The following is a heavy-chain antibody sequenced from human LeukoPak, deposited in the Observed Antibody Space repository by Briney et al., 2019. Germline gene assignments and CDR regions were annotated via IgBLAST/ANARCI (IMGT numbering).Heavy chain of an antibody. CDR3: VRSTTGTSFDY. J-gene: IGHJ4*02. CDR2: IDPSDSYT. CDR1: GYSFTSYW. V-gene: IGHV5-10-1*01. Sequence: HGGSLKISCKGSGYSFTSYWISWVRQMPGKGLEWMGRIDPSDSYTNYSPSFQGHVTISADKSISTAYLQWSSLKASDTAMYYCVRSTTGTSFDYWGQGTLVTVSS. D-gene: IGHD1-1*01.